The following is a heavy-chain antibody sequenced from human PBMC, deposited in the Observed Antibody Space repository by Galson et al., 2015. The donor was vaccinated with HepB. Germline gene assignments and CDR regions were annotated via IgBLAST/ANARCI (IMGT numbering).Heavy chain of an antibody. Sequence: SLRLSCAASTFIFSTYSMNWVRRAPGKGLEWVSYISSSSTTIYYADSVKGRFTISRDNAKNSLYLQMNSLRAEDTALYYCAKDTYSYYYDSSGWGNFDYWGQGTLVTVSS. J-gene: IGHJ4*02. CDR2: ISSSSTTI. CDR1: TFIFSTYS. V-gene: IGHV3-48*04. D-gene: IGHD3-22*01. CDR3: AKDTYSYYYDSSGWGNFDY.